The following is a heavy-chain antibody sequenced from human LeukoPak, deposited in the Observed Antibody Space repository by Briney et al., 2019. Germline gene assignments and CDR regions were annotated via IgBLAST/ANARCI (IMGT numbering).Heavy chain of an antibody. D-gene: IGHD6-19*01. V-gene: IGHV3-23*01. J-gene: IGHJ4*02. CDR1: GFTFSSYA. Sequence: GGSLRLSCAASGFTFSSYAMSWVRQAPGKGVEWVSAISGSGGSTYYADSVKGRFTISRDNSKNTLYLQMNSLRAEDTAVYYCARTGSGWYRHYFDYWGQGTLVTVSS. CDR3: ARTGSGWYRHYFDY. CDR2: ISGSGGST.